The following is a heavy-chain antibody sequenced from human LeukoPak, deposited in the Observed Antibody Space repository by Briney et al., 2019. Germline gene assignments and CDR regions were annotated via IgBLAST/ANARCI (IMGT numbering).Heavy chain of an antibody. V-gene: IGHV4-61*01. Sequence: SETLSLTCTVSGGSVSSGSDYWSWIRQPPGKGLEWIGYIYYSGSTNYNPSLKSRVTISVDTSKNQFSLKLSSVTAADTAVYYCARSTEQWLVWDYFNYWGQGTLVTVSS. D-gene: IGHD6-19*01. J-gene: IGHJ4*02. CDR2: IYYSGST. CDR3: ARSTEQWLVWDYFNY. CDR1: GGSVSSGSDY.